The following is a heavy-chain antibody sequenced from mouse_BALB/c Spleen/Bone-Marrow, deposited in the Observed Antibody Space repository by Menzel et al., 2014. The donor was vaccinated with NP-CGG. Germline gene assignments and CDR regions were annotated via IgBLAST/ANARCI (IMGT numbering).Heavy chain of an antibody. CDR2: IRNKANGYTT. CDR3: ARGGYYYGSRWFAY. V-gene: IGHV7-3*02. J-gene: IGHJ3*01. CDR1: GFTFTDYC. Sequence: DVQLQESGGGLVQPGGSLRLSCATSGFTFTDYCMSWVCQPPGKALEWLGFIRNKANGYTTEYSASVKGRFTISRDNSQSILYLQMNTLRAEDSATYYCARGGYYYGSRWFAYWGQGTLVTVSA. D-gene: IGHD1-1*01.